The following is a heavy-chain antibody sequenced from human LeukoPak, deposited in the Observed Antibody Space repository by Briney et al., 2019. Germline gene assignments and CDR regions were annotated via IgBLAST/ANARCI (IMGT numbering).Heavy chain of an antibody. CDR1: GFTFSSYW. J-gene: IGHJ4*02. Sequence: GGSLRLSCAASGFTFSSYWMHWVCQAPGKGLVWVSRINSDGSSTSYADSVKGRFTISRGNAKNTLYLQMNSLRAEDTAVYYCARDAGGYSYGYLDYWGQGTLVTVSS. CDR3: ARDAGGYSYGYLDY. CDR2: INSDGSST. V-gene: IGHV3-74*01. D-gene: IGHD5-18*01.